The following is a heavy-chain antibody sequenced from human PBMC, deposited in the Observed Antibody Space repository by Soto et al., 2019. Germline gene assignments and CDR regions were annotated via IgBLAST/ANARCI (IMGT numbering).Heavy chain of an antibody. J-gene: IGHJ5*02. CDR2: IFYSGST. Sequence: SETLSLTCTVSGGSISNYYWSWIRQPPGRGLEWIGHIFYSGSTNYNPALKSRVTISVDASKSQFSLKLSSVIAADTAVYYCAKDSGYNYGYFRWFDPWGQGTLVTVS. CDR3: AKDSGYNYGYFRWFDP. CDR1: GGSISNYY. V-gene: IGHV4-59*01. D-gene: IGHD5-18*01.